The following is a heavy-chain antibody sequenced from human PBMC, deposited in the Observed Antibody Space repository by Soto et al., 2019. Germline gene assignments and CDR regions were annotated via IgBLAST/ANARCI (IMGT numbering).Heavy chain of an antibody. CDR1: GGSISSYY. J-gene: IGHJ6*03. CDR3: ASFIHYAVAAAGHYYCYYLDV. Sequence: SETLSLTCTVSGGSISSYYWSWIRQPPGKGLEWIGYIYYSGSTNYNPSLKSRDTISVDTSKNQFSLKLSSVTAADTAVYYCASFIHYAVAAAGHYYCYYLDVWGKGTTVTVSS. CDR2: IYYSGST. D-gene: IGHD6-13*01. V-gene: IGHV4-59*08.